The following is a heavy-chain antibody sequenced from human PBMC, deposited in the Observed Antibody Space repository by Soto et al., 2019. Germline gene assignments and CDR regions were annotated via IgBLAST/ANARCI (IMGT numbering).Heavy chain of an antibody. CDR3: ARGKGIGWYESSDY. D-gene: IGHD6-19*01. Sequence: EVQLVESGGGLIQPGESLRLSCAASGFTVSISYMSWVRQAPGKGLEWVSTIYRDGSTYYADSVEGRFTISRHNSKNTLYLQMNSLRAEDTATYYCARGKGIGWYESSDYWGQGTLVTVSS. J-gene: IGHJ4*02. CDR2: IYRDGST. CDR1: GFTVSISY. V-gene: IGHV3-53*01.